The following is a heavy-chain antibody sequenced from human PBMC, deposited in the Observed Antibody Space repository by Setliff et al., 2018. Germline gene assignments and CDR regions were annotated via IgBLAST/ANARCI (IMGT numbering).Heavy chain of an antibody. CDR1: GGFTSSFY. D-gene: IGHD1-26*01. CDR3: ARDNPILGATDY. Sequence: SETLSLTCTISGGFTSSFYWSWIRQPAGQGLEWVGRLHTSGSTNYNPSLKGRVTISVDTSRNQFSLNLTSVTAADTALYFCARDNPILGATDYWGQGALVTVSS. CDR2: LHTSGST. J-gene: IGHJ4*02. V-gene: IGHV4-4*07.